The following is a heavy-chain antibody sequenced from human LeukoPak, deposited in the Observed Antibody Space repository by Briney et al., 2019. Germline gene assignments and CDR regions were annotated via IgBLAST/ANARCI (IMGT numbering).Heavy chain of an antibody. CDR3: AGYDILTGLWD. J-gene: IGHJ4*02. Sequence: KPSETLSLTCAVYGGPFSGYSWSWIRQPPGKGLEWIGEINHGGTTNYNPSLKSRVTISVDTSKNQFSLKLNSVTAADTAVYYCAGYDILTGLWDWDQGALVTVSS. D-gene: IGHD3-9*01. CDR1: GGPFSGYS. V-gene: IGHV4-34*01. CDR2: INHGGTT.